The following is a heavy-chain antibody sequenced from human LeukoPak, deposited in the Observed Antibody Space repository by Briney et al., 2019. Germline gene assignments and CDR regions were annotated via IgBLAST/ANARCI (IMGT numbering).Heavy chain of an antibody. Sequence: HSGGSLRLSCAASGFTFSSYGMHWARQAPGKGLEWVAVIWYDGSNKYYADSVKGRFTISRDNSKNTLYLQMNSLRAEDTAVYYCAREGSRLLEWLTNYYYYGMDVWGQGTTVTVSS. J-gene: IGHJ6*02. CDR1: GFTFSSYG. CDR2: IWYDGSNK. V-gene: IGHV3-33*01. CDR3: AREGSRLLEWLTNYYYYGMDV. D-gene: IGHD3-3*01.